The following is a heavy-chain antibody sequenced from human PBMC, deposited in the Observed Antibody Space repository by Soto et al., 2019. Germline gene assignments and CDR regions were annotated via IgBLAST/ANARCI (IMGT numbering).Heavy chain of an antibody. Sequence: GGSLRLSCAASGFTFSSYGMHWVRQAPGKGLEWVAVISYDGSNKYYADSVKGRFTISRDNSKNTLYLQMNSLRAEDTAVYYCARGSGYSGYGGGLFDYWGQGALVTV. CDR2: ISYDGSNK. CDR3: ARGSGYSGYGGGLFDY. V-gene: IGHV3-30*03. CDR1: GFTFSSYG. J-gene: IGHJ4*02. D-gene: IGHD5-12*01.